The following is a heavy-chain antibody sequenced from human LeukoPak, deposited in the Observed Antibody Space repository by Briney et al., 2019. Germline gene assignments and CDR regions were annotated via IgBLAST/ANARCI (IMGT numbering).Heavy chain of an antibody. V-gene: IGHV4-38-2*02. CDR3: ARLRPSDYITSQGLYYMDV. CDR2: IYHSGST. CDR1: GYSISSGYY. Sequence: SETLSLTCTVSGYSISSGYYWGWIRQPPGKGLEWIGSIYHSGSTYYNPSLKSRVTISVDTSKNPFSLKLSSVTAADTAVYYCARLRPSDYITSQGLYYMDVWGKGTTVTVSS. D-gene: IGHD4/OR15-4a*01. J-gene: IGHJ6*03.